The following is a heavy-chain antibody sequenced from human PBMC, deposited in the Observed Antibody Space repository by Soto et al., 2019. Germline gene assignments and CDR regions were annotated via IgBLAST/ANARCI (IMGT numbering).Heavy chain of an antibody. CDR2: ISPDNGNT. J-gene: IGHJ6*02. CDR1: GYTFTSYA. D-gene: IGHD5-12*01. V-gene: IGHV1-18*01. Sequence: GASVKVSCKASGYTFTSYAMHWVRQAPGQGLEWMGWISPDNGNTNYAQKFQGRVTMTTDTSTSTAYMELRSLRSDDTAVYYCARALGYSGYAGMDVWGQGTTVTVSS. CDR3: ARALGYSGYAGMDV.